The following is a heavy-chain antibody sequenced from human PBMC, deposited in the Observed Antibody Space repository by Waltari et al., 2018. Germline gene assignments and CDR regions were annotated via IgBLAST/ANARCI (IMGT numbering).Heavy chain of an antibody. Sequence: QVQLVQSGAEVKKPGSSVKVSCKASGGTFSSYAISWVRQAPGQGLEWMGGIIPIFGTANYAQKFQGRVTITADESTSTAYMELSSLRSEDTAVYYCARDRAAGAYYYDSSGYFAFDIWGQGTMVTVSS. CDR1: GGTFSSYA. CDR3: ARDRAAGAYYYDSSGYFAFDI. V-gene: IGHV1-69*12. D-gene: IGHD3-22*01. J-gene: IGHJ3*02. CDR2: IIPIFGTA.